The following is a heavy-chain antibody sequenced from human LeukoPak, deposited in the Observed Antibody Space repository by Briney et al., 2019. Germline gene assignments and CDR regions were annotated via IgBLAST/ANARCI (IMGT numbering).Heavy chain of an antibody. D-gene: IGHD3-22*01. Sequence: SVKVSCKASGGTFSSYAISWVRQAPGQGLEWMGRIIPILGIANYAQKFQGGVTITADKSTSTAYMELSSLRSEDTAVYYCARRRTYYYDSSGYYPPDDAFDIWGQGTMVTVSS. J-gene: IGHJ3*02. CDR2: IIPILGIA. CDR3: ARRRTYYYDSSGYYPPDDAFDI. CDR1: GGTFSSYA. V-gene: IGHV1-69*04.